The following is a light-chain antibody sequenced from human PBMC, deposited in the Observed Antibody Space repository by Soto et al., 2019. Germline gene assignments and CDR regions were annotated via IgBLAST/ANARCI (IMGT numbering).Light chain of an antibody. CDR3: QQYNNWRFT. Sequence: DIVMTQSPATLSVSPGERATLSCRASQSVSSNLAWYQQKPGQAPRLLIYGASTRATGIPARFSGSGSGTEFTLTISSLQSEEFAVYYCQQYNNWRFTFGPGTKVDIK. V-gene: IGKV3-15*01. CDR1: QSVSSN. CDR2: GAS. J-gene: IGKJ3*01.